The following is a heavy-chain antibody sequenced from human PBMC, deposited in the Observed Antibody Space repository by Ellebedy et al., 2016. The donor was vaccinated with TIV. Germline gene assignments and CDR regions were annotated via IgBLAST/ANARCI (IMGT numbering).Heavy chain of an antibody. V-gene: IGHV3-7*01. CDR3: ATDGSYGDYRSPQHAFVI. CDR1: RFSFSSYW. CDR2: INQDGSQK. Sequence: GGSLRLSCAASRFSFSSYWMSWVRQAPGEGLEWVANINQDGSQKYYVDSVTGRFTISRDNVMNSLYLQMNSLRAEDTAVYFCATDGSYGDYRSPQHAFVIWGQGTMVTVSS. J-gene: IGHJ3*02. D-gene: IGHD4-17*01.